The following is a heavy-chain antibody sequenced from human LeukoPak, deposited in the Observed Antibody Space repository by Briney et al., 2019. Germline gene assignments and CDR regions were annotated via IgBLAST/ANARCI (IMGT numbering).Heavy chain of an antibody. CDR3: ARVRGYSYGYYYYMDV. J-gene: IGHJ6*03. V-gene: IGHV4-59*01. CDR2: IYYSGST. Sequence: GSLRLSCAASGFTFRSYGMSWIRQPPGKGLEWIGYIYYSGSTNYNPSLKSRVTISVDTSKNQFSLKLSSVTAADTAVYYCARVRGYSYGYYYYMDVWGKGTTVTVSS. CDR1: GFTFRSYG. D-gene: IGHD5-18*01.